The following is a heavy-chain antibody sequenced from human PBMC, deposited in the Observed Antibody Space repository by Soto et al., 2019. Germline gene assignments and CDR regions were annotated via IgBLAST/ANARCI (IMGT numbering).Heavy chain of an antibody. CDR3: TTPLGYCRGTSCYVTFDI. CDR1: GFTFSNAW. V-gene: IGHV3-15*01. J-gene: IGHJ3*02. Sequence: PGGSLRLSCAASGFTFSNAWMSWVRQAPGKGLEWVGRIKSKTDGGTTDYAAPVKGRFTISRDDSKNTLYLQMNSLKTEDTAVYYCTTPLGYCRGTSCYVTFDIWGQGTMVTVSS. D-gene: IGHD2-2*01. CDR2: IKSKTDGGTT.